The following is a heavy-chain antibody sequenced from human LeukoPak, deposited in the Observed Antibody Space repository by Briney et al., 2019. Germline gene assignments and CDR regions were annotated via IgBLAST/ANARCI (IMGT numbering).Heavy chain of an antibody. CDR3: ARTFDN. Sequence: PGGSLRLSCAAPGFTLTSFENNLGRPAPGKGLEWVSYISSSGSTIYYADSVKGRFTISRDNAKSSLFLQMNSLRAEDTAVYYCARTFDNWGQGTLVTVSS. CDR1: GFTLTSFE. CDR2: ISSSGSTI. J-gene: IGHJ4*02. V-gene: IGHV3-48*03.